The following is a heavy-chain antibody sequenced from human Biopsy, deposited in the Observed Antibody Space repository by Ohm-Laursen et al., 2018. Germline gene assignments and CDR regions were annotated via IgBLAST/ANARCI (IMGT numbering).Heavy chain of an antibody. CDR1: GFTFSDHY. CDR3: TRFRKGD. J-gene: IGHJ4*02. D-gene: IGHD1-14*01. CDR2: SRNKANSYTT. Sequence: GSLRLSCAAAGFTFSDHYMDWFRQAPGKGLGWVACSRNKANSYTTEYAASVKGRFIISRDESKKSLYLQMNSLKTEDTAVYYCTRFRKGDWGQGTLVTVSS. V-gene: IGHV3-72*01.